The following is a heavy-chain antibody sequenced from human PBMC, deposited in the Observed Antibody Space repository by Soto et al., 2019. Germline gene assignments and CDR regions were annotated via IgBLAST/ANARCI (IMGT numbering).Heavy chain of an antibody. V-gene: IGHV3-30*04. Sequence: ERSLRRSCAASAFTFSNYAMHWVRQAPGKGLEWVAIISYDGNNKYNADPVKGRFTSSRDNSKNTLYLQMNSLRAEDTAVYYCAIDRVCTRATGGEFDYYYYYGMEVWGQGSTVTVCS. J-gene: IGHJ6*02. CDR2: ISYDGNNK. CDR3: AIDRVCTRATGGEFDYYYYYGMEV. D-gene: IGHD2-8*02. CDR1: AFTFSNYA.